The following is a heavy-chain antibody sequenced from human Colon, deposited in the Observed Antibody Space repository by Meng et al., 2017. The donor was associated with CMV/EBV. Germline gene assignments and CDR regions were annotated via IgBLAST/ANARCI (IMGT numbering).Heavy chain of an antibody. CDR3: ARSYSSSPYYYGMDV. J-gene: IGHJ6*02. CDR1: GFSLSTSGMC. Sequence: SGPTLVKPTQTLTLTCTFSGFSLSTSGMCVSWVRQPPGKALEWLALIDWDDDKYYSTSLKTRLTISKDTSKNQVVLTMTNMDPVDTATYYCARSYSSSPYYYGMDVWSQGTTVTVSS. D-gene: IGHD6-6*01. V-gene: IGHV2-70*20. CDR2: IDWDDDK.